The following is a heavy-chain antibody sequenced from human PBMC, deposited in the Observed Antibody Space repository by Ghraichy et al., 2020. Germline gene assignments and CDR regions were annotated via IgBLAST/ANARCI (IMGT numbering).Heavy chain of an antibody. CDR1: GYTFTTYG. CDR2: ISGKDGET. CDR3: ARDYYYYDSGGYEDTFDI. D-gene: IGHD3-22*01. Sequence: VSCKASGYTFTTYGISWVRQAPGQGLEWVGWISGKDGETNYAQKLRGRVTMTTDTSTTTVYMELRSLRSDDTAVYYCARDYYYYDSGGYEDTFDIWGQGTMVTVAS. J-gene: IGHJ3*02. V-gene: IGHV1-18*04.